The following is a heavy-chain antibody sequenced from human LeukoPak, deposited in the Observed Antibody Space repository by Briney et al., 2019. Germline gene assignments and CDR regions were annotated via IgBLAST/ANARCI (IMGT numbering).Heavy chain of an antibody. CDR1: GFTFSSDA. J-gene: IGHJ3*02. CDR3: ARVTTAIPDAFDI. Sequence: PGGSLRLSCAASGFTFSSDAMHWVRQAPGKGLEWVAAISYDGSNKNYADSVKGGFTISRDNSKNTLYLQMDNLRAEDTAVYYCARVTTAIPDAFDIWGQGTMVTVSS. V-gene: IGHV3-30*04. D-gene: IGHD2-21*02. CDR2: ISYDGSNK.